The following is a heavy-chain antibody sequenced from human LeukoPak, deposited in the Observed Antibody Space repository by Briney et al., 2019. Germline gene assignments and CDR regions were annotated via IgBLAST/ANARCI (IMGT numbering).Heavy chain of an antibody. Sequence: GGSLRLSCAASGFTFSSYWMHWVRQAPGKRLVWVSRINSDGSSTSYADSVKGRFTISRDNAKNMLYLQMNSLRAEDTAVYYCARGKAVAGTGDDYWGQGTLVTVSS. D-gene: IGHD6-19*01. CDR1: GFTFSSYW. CDR2: INSDGSST. J-gene: IGHJ4*02. CDR3: ARGKAVAGTGDDY. V-gene: IGHV3-74*01.